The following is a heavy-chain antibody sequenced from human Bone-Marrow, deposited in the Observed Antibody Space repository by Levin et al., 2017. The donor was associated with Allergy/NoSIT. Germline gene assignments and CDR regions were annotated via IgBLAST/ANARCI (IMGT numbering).Heavy chain of an antibody. CDR2: IYYTGSN. Sequence: LRLSCTVSGGSISRGGHYWGWIRQHPGKGLEYIGYIYYTGSNHYNPSLESRVTISVDTSKNQLSLKLRSVTAADTAVYYCARVTSGVGWYFDLWGRGTLVTVSS. D-gene: IGHD3-10*01. V-gene: IGHV4-31*03. J-gene: IGHJ2*01. CDR1: GGSISRGGHY. CDR3: ARVTSGVGWYFDL.